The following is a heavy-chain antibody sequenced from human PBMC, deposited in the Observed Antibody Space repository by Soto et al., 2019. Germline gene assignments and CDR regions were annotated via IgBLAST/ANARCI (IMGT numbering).Heavy chain of an antibody. CDR1: GFTFTSSA. D-gene: IGHD4-17*01. Sequence: SVKVSCKASGFTFTSSAVQWVRQARGQRLEWIGWIVVGSGNTNYAQKFQERVTITRDMSTSTAYMELSSLRSEDTAVYYCAASQGDTVTNGYYYYGMDVWGQGTTVTVSS. J-gene: IGHJ6*02. CDR2: IVVGSGNT. V-gene: IGHV1-58*01. CDR3: AASQGDTVTNGYYYYGMDV.